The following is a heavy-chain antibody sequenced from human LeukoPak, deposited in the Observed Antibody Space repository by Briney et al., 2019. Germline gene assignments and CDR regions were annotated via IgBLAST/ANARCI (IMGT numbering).Heavy chain of an antibody. J-gene: IGHJ4*02. CDR2: INSDGSST. CDR1: GFTFSSYR. V-gene: IGHV3-74*01. D-gene: IGHD2-15*01. Sequence: EGSLRLSCAASGFTFSSYRMQWVRQAPGKGLVWVSRINSDGSSTNYADSVKGRFTISRDNSKNTLYLQMNSLRAEDTDVYYCARDLVGGSPWFDYWGQGNLVTVSS. CDR3: ARDLVGGSPWFDY.